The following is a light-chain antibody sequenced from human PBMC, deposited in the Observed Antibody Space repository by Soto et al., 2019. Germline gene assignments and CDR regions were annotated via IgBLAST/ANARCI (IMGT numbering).Light chain of an antibody. Sequence: DIQMTQSPSSLSASVGDRVTITCRASQSISNYLNWYQQKPGKAPKLLIYAASSLQSGVPSRFRGSGSGTDFTLTISSLQPEDFATYSCHQSYTTVFTFGPGTNVDIK. CDR2: AAS. V-gene: IGKV1-39*01. CDR3: HQSYTTVFT. J-gene: IGKJ3*01. CDR1: QSISNY.